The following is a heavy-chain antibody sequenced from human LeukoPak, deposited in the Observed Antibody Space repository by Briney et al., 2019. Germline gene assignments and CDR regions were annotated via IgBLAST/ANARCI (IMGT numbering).Heavy chain of an antibody. CDR3: ARDRDSYGYLVDY. CDR2: IYYSGST. V-gene: IGHV4-39*07. D-gene: IGHD5-18*01. Sequence: SETLSLTCTVSGGSISSSSYYWGWIRQPPGKALECIGSIYYSGSTYYNPSLKSRVTISVDTSKNQFSLKLSSVTAADTAMYYCARDRDSYGYLVDYWGQGTLVTVSS. J-gene: IGHJ4*02. CDR1: GGSISSSSYY.